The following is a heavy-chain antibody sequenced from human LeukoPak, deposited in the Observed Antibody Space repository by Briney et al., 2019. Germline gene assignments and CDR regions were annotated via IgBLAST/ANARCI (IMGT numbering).Heavy chain of an antibody. Sequence: GGSLRLSCAASGFTFDDYAMHWVRQAPGKGLEGVSGIGWNSGSIGYADSVKGRFTISRDNAKNSLYLQMNSLRAEDTALYYCAKGSTTVVTPPFDYWGQGTLVTVSS. D-gene: IGHD4-23*01. V-gene: IGHV3-9*01. J-gene: IGHJ4*02. CDR1: GFTFDDYA. CDR2: IGWNSGSI. CDR3: AKGSTTVVTPPFDY.